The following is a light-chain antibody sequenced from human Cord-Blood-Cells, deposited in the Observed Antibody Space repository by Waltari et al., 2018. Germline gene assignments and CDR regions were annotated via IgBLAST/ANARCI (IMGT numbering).Light chain of an antibody. Sequence: DIQMTQSPSSLSASVGYRVTITCRASQSISSYLNWYQQKPGKAPKLLIYAASSLQSGVPSRFSGSGSGTDFTRTSSSLQPEDFATYYCQQSYSTLTFGGGTKVEIK. V-gene: IGKV1-39*01. CDR3: QQSYSTLT. CDR1: QSISSY. CDR2: AAS. J-gene: IGKJ4*01.